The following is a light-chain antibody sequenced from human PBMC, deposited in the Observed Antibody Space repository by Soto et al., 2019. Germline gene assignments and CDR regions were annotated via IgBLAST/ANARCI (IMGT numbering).Light chain of an antibody. CDR3: QQYNSFIWT. J-gene: IGKJ1*01. CDR2: KAS. V-gene: IGKV1-5*03. CDR1: QSISSW. Sequence: EIVMTQSPATLSASVGDRVTIICRASQSISSWLAWYQQKAGKAPKLLISKASNLDSGVPSRFSGSGSGTEFNLTISSLQPEDFATYYCQQYNSFIWTFGQGTKVDIK.